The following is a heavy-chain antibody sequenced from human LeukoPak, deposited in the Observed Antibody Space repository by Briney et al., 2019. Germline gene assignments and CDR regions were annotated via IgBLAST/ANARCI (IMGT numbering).Heavy chain of an antibody. J-gene: IGHJ3*02. CDR1: GGSISSYY. CDR2: IYYSGST. CDR3: ARVGTYYYDSSGYPDAFDI. Sequence: SETLSLTCTVSGGSISSYYWSWIRQPPGKGLEWIGYIYYSGSTNYNPSLKSRVTISVDTSKNQFSLKLSSVTAADTAVYYCARVGTYYYDSSGYPDAFDIWGQGTMVTVSS. V-gene: IGHV4-59*01. D-gene: IGHD3-22*01.